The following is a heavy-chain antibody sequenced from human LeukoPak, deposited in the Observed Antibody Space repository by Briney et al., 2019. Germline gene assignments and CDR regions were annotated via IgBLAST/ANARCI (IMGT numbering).Heavy chain of an antibody. CDR2: ISSSGSTI. J-gene: IGHJ4*02. CDR3: ARDMVRGVIGYYFDY. V-gene: IGHV3-11*04. Sequence: GGSLRLSCAASGFTFSDYYMSWIRQAPGKGLEWVSYISSSGSTIYYADSVKGRFTISRDNSKNTLYLQMNSLRAEDTAVYYCARDMVRGVIGYYFDYWGQGTLVTVSS. CDR1: GFTFSDYY. D-gene: IGHD3-10*01.